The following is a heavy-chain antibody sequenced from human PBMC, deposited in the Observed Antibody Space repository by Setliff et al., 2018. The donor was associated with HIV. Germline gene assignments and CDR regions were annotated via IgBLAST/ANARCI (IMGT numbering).Heavy chain of an antibody. V-gene: IGHV4-34*01. CDR3: ATASGYDLFMGAFDI. CDR2: INHSGGI. J-gene: IGHJ3*02. Sequence: PSETLSLTCAVSGGSFSGYYWSWFRQPPGKGLEWIGEINHSGGINYNPSLKSRVTISIDTFKNQFSMKLYSVTAADTAVYYCATASGYDLFMGAFDIWGQGTMVTVSS. D-gene: IGHD5-12*01. CDR1: GGSFSGYY.